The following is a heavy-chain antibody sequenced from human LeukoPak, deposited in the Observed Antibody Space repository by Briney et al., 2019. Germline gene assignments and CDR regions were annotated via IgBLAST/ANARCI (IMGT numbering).Heavy chain of an antibody. Sequence: GGSLRLSCAASEFSFSSYGMSGVRQAPGKGLEWVSGISGTGDSTYHADSVKGRFTISRDNSKNTLYLQMNSLRAEDTAVYYCARNLYYFVYWGQRTLVTVSS. CDR1: EFSFSSYG. J-gene: IGHJ4*02. D-gene: IGHD1-14*01. CDR2: ISGTGDST. CDR3: ARNLYYFVY. V-gene: IGHV3-23*01.